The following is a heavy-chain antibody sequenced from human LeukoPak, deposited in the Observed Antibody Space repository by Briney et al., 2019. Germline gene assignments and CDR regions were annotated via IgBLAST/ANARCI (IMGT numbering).Heavy chain of an antibody. V-gene: IGHV3-23*01. CDR2: ISVSGAST. CDR1: GFTFTSHT. D-gene: IGHD1-26*01. J-gene: IGHJ3*02. Sequence: PGGSLRLSCTASGFTFTSHTMNWVRQAPGKGLEWVSGISVSGASTDYGDSVKGRLTVCRDNSKNTLYLQINSLRAEDTAVYYCAKKHEVGATSLNDAFDIWGQGTMVTVSS. CDR3: AKKHEVGATSLNDAFDI.